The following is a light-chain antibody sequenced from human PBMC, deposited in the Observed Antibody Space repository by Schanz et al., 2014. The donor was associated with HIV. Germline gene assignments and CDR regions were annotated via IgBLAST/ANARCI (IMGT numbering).Light chain of an antibody. V-gene: IGLV2-14*03. CDR3: SSYTSSNTWV. CDR2: DVS. Sequence: QSALTQPASVSGSPGQSITISCTGTSNDVGGYNYVSWYQQHPGKAPKLMIYDVSNRPSGVSNRFSGSKSGNTASLTISGLQAEDEADYYCSSYTSSNTWVFGGGTKLTVL. CDR1: SNDVGGYNY. J-gene: IGLJ3*02.